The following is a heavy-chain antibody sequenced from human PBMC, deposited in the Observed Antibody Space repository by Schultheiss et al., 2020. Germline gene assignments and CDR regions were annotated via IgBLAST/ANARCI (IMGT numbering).Heavy chain of an antibody. D-gene: IGHD3-9*01. CDR3: ARGILTGLDY. V-gene: IGHV3-21*01. J-gene: IGHJ4*02. CDR2: ISSSSSYI. CDR1: GFTFSSYS. Sequence: GESLKISCAASGFTFSSYSMNWVRQAPGKGLEWVSSISSSSSYIYYADSVKGRFTISRDNSKNTLYLQMNSLRAEDTAVYYCARGILTGLDYWGQGTLVTGYS.